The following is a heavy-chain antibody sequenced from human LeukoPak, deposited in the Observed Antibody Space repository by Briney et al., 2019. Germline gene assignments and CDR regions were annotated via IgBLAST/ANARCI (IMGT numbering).Heavy chain of an antibody. CDR3: ARLRWLQLIDY. CDR2: IYYSGST. CDR1: GGSISSYY. D-gene: IGHD5-24*01. V-gene: IGHV4-59*01. Sequence: SETLSLTCTVSGGSISSYYWSWIRQPPGKGLEWIGYIYYSGSTNYNPSLKSRVTISVDTSKNQFSLKLSSVTTADTAVYYCARLRWLQLIDYWGQGTLVTVSS. J-gene: IGHJ4*02.